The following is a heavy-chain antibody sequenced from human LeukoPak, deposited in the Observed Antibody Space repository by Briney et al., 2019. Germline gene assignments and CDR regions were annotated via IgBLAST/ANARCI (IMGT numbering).Heavy chain of an antibody. D-gene: IGHD6-25*01. CDR3: ARFAAGGSYYYYMDV. Sequence: QPGGSLRLSCAASGFTFSSYTMSWVRQPPGKGLEWVSNIGTSSTTIYYADSVKGRFTISRDNAKNSLYLQMNSLRADDTAVYYCARFAAGGSYYYYMDVWGKGTTVTVSS. CDR1: GFTFSSYT. CDR2: IGTSSTTI. V-gene: IGHV3-48*01. J-gene: IGHJ6*03.